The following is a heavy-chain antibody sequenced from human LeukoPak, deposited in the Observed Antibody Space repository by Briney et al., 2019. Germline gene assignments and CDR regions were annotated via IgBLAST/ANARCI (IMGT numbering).Heavy chain of an antibody. Sequence: GGSLRLSCAASGFTFDDYGMSWVRQAPGKGLEWVSGIDWNGGSTGYADSVKGRFTISRDNAKNSLYLQMNSLRAEDTAVYYCAKERGDIVVVPAASTLHWGQGTLVTVSS. CDR3: AKERGDIVVVPAASTLH. J-gene: IGHJ4*02. D-gene: IGHD2-2*01. CDR1: GFTFDDYG. CDR2: IDWNGGST. V-gene: IGHV3-20*04.